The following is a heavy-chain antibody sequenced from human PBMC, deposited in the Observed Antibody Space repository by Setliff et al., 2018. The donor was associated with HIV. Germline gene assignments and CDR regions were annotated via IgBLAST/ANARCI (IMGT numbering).Heavy chain of an antibody. V-gene: IGHV1-46*01. CDR3: ARDIAAAGNAFDM. CDR1: GYTFTSYY. J-gene: IGHJ3*02. Sequence: GASVKVSCKASGYTFTSYYMHWVRQAPGQGLEWMGIINPSGGSTYYAQKFQGRVTTTRATSTTTVYMELTSLRSEDTAVYYCARDIAAAGNAFDMWGLGTMVTVSS. D-gene: IGHD6-13*01. CDR2: INPSGGST.